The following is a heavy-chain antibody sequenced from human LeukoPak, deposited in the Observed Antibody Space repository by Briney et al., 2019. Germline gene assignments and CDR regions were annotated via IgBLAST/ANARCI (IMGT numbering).Heavy chain of an antibody. CDR1: GGTFSSYA. V-gene: IGHV1-69*05. CDR2: IIPIFGTA. D-gene: IGHD3-10*01. J-gene: IGHJ5*02. CDR3: AISAPPITMVRGVHGIWFDP. Sequence: SVKVSCKASGGTFSSYAISWVRQAPGQGLEWMGGIIPIFGTANYAQKLQGRVTITTDESTSTAYMELSSLRSEDTAVYYCAISAPPITMVRGVHGIWFDPWGQGTLVTVSS.